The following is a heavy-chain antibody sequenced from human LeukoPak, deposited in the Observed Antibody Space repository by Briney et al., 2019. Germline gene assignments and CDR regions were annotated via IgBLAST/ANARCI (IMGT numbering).Heavy chain of an antibody. Sequence: GGSLRLSCAVSGLTFSSYWMTWVRQAPGKGLELVANIKQDGSEKYYVDSVKGRFTIPRDNAKNSLYLQMSSVRAEDTAVYYCARVGCTSTSCLANWGQGTLVTVSS. CDR1: GLTFSSYW. D-gene: IGHD2-2*01. CDR2: IKQDGSEK. J-gene: IGHJ4*02. V-gene: IGHV3-7*01. CDR3: ARVGCTSTSCLAN.